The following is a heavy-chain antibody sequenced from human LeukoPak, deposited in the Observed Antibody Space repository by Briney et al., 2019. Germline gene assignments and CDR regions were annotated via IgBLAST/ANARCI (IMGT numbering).Heavy chain of an antibody. CDR2: ISTYGGST. D-gene: IGHD5-18*01. J-gene: IGHJ4*02. V-gene: IGHV1-18*01. CDR1: GYTFISYG. Sequence: ASVKVSCKASGYTFISYGVSWVRQAPGQGLEWMGWISTYGGSTNYAQKLQGRVTVTTDTSTSTVYMELRSLRYDDTAVYYCARPNTEANGYYFDYWGQGTLVTVSS. CDR3: ARPNTEANGYYFDY.